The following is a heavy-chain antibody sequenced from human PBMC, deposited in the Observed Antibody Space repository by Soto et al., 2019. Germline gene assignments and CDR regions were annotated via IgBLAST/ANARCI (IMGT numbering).Heavy chain of an antibody. CDR3: AKDMAGTGAFDM. V-gene: IGHV3-9*01. CDR1: RFTFGDYG. Sequence: EVHVVESGGGLVQPGRSLRLSCAASRFTFGDYGMHWVRQVSGKGPEWVSGISWNGGNIGYADSVKGRFTISRDNAKSSLYLQMDSLRVEDTALYYCAKDMAGTGAFDMWGQGTMVTVSS. D-gene: IGHD1-1*01. CDR2: ISWNGGNI. J-gene: IGHJ3*02.